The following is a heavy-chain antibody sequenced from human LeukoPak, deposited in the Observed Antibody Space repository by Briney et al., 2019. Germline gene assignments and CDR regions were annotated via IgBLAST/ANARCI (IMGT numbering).Heavy chain of an antibody. J-gene: IGHJ4*02. CDR2: IHPNTGDT. Sequence: GASVKVSCKASGYTFTGYYMHWVRQAPGQGPEWMGWIHPNTGDTNYAQKFQGRVTMTRDTSISTAYMELSRLRSDDTAVYYCARGRLGGVVVITSDYWGQGTLVTVSS. CDR1: GYTFTGYY. D-gene: IGHD3-22*01. CDR3: ARGRLGGVVVITSDY. V-gene: IGHV1-2*02.